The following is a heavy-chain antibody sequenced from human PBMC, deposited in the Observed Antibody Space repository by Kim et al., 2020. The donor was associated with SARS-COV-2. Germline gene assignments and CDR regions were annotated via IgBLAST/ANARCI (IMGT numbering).Heavy chain of an antibody. CDR2: INPSGGTT. J-gene: IGHJ4*02. CDR3: PGGGSTPFPY. D-gene: IGHD3-16*01. Sequence: ASVKVSCKASGYTFTSYYMHWVRQAPGQGLEWMGIINPSGGTTSYPRKSQARAPLTRNTSPTPSTLDLATLGPGEPPWIYCPGGGSTPFPYWAQGPLLT. CDR1: GYTFTSYY. V-gene: IGHV1-46*01.